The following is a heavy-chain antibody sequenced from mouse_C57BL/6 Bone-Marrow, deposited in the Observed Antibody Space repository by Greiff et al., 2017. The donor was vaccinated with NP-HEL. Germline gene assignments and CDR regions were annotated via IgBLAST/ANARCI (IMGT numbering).Heavy chain of an antibody. CDR2: INPYNGGT. CDR1: GYTFTDYY. J-gene: IGHJ3*01. Sequence: VQLKQSGPVLVKPGASVKMSCKASGYTFTDYYMNWVKQSHGKSLEWIGVINPYNGGTSYNQKFKGKATLTVDKSSSTAYMELNSLTSEDSAVYYCARRYDYDGAWFAYWGQGTLVTVSA. V-gene: IGHV1-19*01. D-gene: IGHD2-4*01. CDR3: ARRYDYDGAWFAY.